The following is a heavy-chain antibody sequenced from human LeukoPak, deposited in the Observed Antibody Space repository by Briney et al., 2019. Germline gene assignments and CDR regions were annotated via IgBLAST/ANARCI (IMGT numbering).Heavy chain of an antibody. CDR1: GGSISTYY. V-gene: IGHV4-59*01. CDR2: IYYSGST. J-gene: IGHJ4*02. CDR3: ARDTGTVVDY. Sequence: KSSETLSLTCTVSGGSISTYYWSWIRQPPGKGLEWIGYIYYSGSTNYNPSLKSRVTTSVDTSKNQFSLKLSSVTAADTAVYYCARDTGTVVDYWGRGTLVTVSS. D-gene: IGHD4-23*01.